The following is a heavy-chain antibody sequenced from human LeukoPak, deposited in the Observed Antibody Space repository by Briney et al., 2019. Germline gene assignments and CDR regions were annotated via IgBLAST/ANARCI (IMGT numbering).Heavy chain of an antibody. CDR2: ISAYNGNT. Sequence: ASVKVSCKASGYTFTSYGISWVRQAPGQGLEWMGWISAYNGNTNYARKLQGRVTMTTDTSTSTAYMELRSLRSDDTAVYYCARDLGKLEPQYYFDYWGQGTLVTVSS. CDR1: GYTFTSYG. D-gene: IGHD1-1*01. J-gene: IGHJ4*02. CDR3: ARDLGKLEPQYYFDY. V-gene: IGHV1-18*01.